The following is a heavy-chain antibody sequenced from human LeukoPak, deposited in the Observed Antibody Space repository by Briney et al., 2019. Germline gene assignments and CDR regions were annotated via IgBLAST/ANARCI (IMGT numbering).Heavy chain of an antibody. CDR2: MYSSGSM. Sequence: PSETLSLTCTVSGGSIRSYYWSWIRQPAGKGLEWIGRMYSSGSMNYNPSLKSRVTMSVDMSKNQFSLKLSSVTAADTAVYYCARASRDVLRYFDWQIDYWGQGILVTVSS. CDR1: GGSIRSYY. V-gene: IGHV4-4*07. CDR3: ARASRDVLRYFDWQIDY. D-gene: IGHD3-9*01. J-gene: IGHJ4*02.